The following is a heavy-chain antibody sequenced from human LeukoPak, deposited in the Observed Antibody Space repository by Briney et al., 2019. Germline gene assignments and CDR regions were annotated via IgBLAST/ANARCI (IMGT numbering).Heavy chain of an antibody. V-gene: IGHV3-21*01. D-gene: IGHD2-15*01. CDR3: ASGSSRARDAFDI. Sequence: GGSLRLSCAASGFTFSSYSMNWVRQAPGKGLELVSSISSSSYIYYADSVKGRFTISRDNAKNSLYLQMNSLRAEDTAVYYCASGSSRARDAFDIWGQGTMVTVSS. J-gene: IGHJ3*02. CDR2: ISSSSYI. CDR1: GFTFSSYS.